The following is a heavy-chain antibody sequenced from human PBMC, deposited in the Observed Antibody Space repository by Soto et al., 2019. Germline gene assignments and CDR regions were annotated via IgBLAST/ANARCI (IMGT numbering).Heavy chain of an antibody. Sequence: PGESLKISWRGSVYSCIDYWIGWVRQVPGKGLEWMGVIYPGDSDTRYSPSFQGQVTISADKSISTAYLRWSSLKASDTAMYYCARLGFEYDTLTAYYWPYYYYGMDVWGQGTTVTVSS. D-gene: IGHD3-9*01. CDR2: IYPGDSDT. V-gene: IGHV5-51*01. J-gene: IGHJ6*02. CDR3: ARLGFEYDTLTAYYWPYYYYGMDV. CDR1: VYSCIDYW.